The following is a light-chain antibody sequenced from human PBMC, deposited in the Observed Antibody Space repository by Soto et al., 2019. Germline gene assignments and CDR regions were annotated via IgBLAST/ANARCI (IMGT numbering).Light chain of an antibody. V-gene: IGKV1-8*01. CDR2: AAS. CDR1: QGISSY. CDR3: QQYNTYVT. J-gene: IGKJ4*01. Sequence: AIRMTQSPSSFSASTGDRVTISFRASQGISSYLAWYQQKPGKAPKLLIYAASTLQSGVPSRFSGSGSGTEFTLTISSLQSDDFATYYCQQYNTYVTFGGGTKVDIK.